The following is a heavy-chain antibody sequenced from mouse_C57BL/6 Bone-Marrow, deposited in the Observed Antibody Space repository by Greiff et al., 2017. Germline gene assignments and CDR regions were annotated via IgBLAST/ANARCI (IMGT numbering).Heavy chain of an antibody. CDR1: GYTFTSYG. CDR3: TPHYYGSSYGDWYFDV. CDR2: IYPRSGNT. D-gene: IGHD1-1*01. J-gene: IGHJ1*03. V-gene: IGHV1-81*01. Sequence: VQLQQSGAELARPGASVKLSCKASGYTFTSYGISWVKQRTGQGLEWIGEIYPRSGNTYYNEKFKGKATLTADKSSSTAYMELRSLTSEDTAVYYCTPHYYGSSYGDWYFDVWGTGTTVTVSS.